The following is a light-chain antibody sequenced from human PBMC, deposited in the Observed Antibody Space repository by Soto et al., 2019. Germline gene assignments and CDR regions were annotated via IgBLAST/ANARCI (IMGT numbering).Light chain of an antibody. J-gene: IGLJ2*01. CDR3: AAWDDSLSAPVV. Sequence: QSVLTQPPSASGTPGQRVTICCSGSSSNIGSNYVYWYQQLPGTAPKLLIYRNNQRPSGVPDRFSGSKSGTSASLAISGLGSEDEADYYCAAWDDSLSAPVVFGGGTKVTVL. V-gene: IGLV1-47*01. CDR2: RNN. CDR1: SSNIGSNY.